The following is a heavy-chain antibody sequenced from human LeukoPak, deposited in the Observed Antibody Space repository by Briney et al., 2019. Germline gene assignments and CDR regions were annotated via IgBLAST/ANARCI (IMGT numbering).Heavy chain of an antibody. V-gene: IGHV4-4*02. CDR1: GGSISRFNW. D-gene: IGHD3-10*01. J-gene: IGHJ5*02. CDR3: ARGRLLWFGELLYRSNWFDP. Sequence: PSGTLSLTCAVSGGSISRFNWWSWVRQPPGKGLEWIGEIYHSGSTNYNPSLKSRVTISVDTSKNQFSLKLSSVTAADTAVYYCARGRLLWFGELLYRSNWFDPWGQGTLVTVSS. CDR2: IYHSGST.